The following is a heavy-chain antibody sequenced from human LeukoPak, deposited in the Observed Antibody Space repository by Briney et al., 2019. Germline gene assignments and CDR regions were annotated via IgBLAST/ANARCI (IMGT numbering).Heavy chain of an antibody. J-gene: IGHJ4*02. Sequence: SETLSLTCTVSGGSISSGGYYWSWIRQHPGKGLEWIGYIYYSGSTYYNPSLKSRVTISVDTSKNQFSLKLSSVTAADTAVYCCARGSLGSSSDYWGQGTLVTVSS. V-gene: IGHV4-31*03. D-gene: IGHD3-10*01. CDR1: GGSISSGGYY. CDR2: IYYSGST. CDR3: ARGSLGSSSDY.